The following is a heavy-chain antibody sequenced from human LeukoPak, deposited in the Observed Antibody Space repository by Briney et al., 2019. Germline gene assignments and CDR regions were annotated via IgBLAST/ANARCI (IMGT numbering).Heavy chain of an antibody. J-gene: IGHJ4*02. D-gene: IGHD3-22*01. CDR2: IYTSGST. Sequence: SETLSLTCTVSGGSISSGSYYWSWIRQPAGKGLEWIGRIYTSGSTNYNPSLKSRVTISVDASKNQFSLKLSSVPAADTAVYYRASGGSSGYYVYWGQGTLGSVSS. V-gene: IGHV4-61*02. CDR3: ASGGSSGYYVY. CDR1: GGSISSGSYY.